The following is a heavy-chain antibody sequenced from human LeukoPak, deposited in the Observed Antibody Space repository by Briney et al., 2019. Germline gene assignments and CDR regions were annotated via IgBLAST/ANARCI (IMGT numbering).Heavy chain of an antibody. CDR3: ARGHDFWSGYFPGC. CDR1: AGSISTYS. CDR2: IYTSGNT. V-gene: IGHV4-4*07. Sequence: SETLSLTCTVSAGSISTYSWSWIRQPAGKGLEWIGRIYTSGNTNYNPSLKSRVTMSVDTSKNQFSLKLTSVTAADTAVYYCARGHDFWSGYFPGCWGQGTLVTVSS. J-gene: IGHJ4*02. D-gene: IGHD3-3*01.